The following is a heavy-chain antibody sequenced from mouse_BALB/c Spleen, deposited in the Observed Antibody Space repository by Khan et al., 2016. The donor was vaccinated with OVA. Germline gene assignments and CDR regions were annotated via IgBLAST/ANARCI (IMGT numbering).Heavy chain of an antibody. V-gene: IGHV14-3*02. J-gene: IGHJ3*01. CDR2: IDPPNDDS. CDR1: GFNIKDTY. CDR3: ATLYGSPFAF. Sequence: VQLQQSGAELVKPGASVKLSCSASGFNIKDTYIYWMKQRPEQGLEWIGRIDPPNDDSKYGPKFQAKATLTADTSSNTAYIQLSSLTSEDTAVYYCATLYGSPFAFWGQGTLVSVSA. D-gene: IGHD2-1*01.